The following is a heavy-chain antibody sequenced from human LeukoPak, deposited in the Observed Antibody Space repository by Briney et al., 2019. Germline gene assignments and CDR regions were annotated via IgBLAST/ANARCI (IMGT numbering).Heavy chain of an antibody. CDR2: IRYDGSNK. CDR1: GFTFSSYS. Sequence: PGGSLRLSCAASGFTFSSYSMNWVRQAPGKGLEWVAFIRYDGSNKYYADSVKGRFTISRDNSKNTLYLQMNSLRAEDTAVYYCAKGYYSSSCFDYWGQGTLVTVSS. D-gene: IGHD6-13*01. J-gene: IGHJ4*02. CDR3: AKGYYSSSCFDY. V-gene: IGHV3-30*02.